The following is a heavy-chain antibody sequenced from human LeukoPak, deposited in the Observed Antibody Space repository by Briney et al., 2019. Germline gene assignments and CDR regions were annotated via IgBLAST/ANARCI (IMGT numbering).Heavy chain of an antibody. V-gene: IGHV3-74*01. CDR3: ARDMWGTFDY. J-gene: IGHJ4*02. Sequence: GGSLRLSCAASGFTFSVFWMHWVRQTPGTGPVWVSRINPDGSTTTYADSVKGRFTISRDNAKNTLYLQISSLRAEDTAVYYCARDMWGTFDYWGQGTLVTVSS. CDR1: GFTFSVFW. D-gene: IGHD7-27*01. CDR2: INPDGSTT.